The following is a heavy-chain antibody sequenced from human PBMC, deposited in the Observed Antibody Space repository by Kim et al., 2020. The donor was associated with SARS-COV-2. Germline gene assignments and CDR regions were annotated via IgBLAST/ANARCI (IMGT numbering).Heavy chain of an antibody. Sequence: ASVKVSCKASGYTFTSYAMHWVRQAPGQRLEWMGWINAGNGNTKYSQKFQGRVTITRDTSASTAYMELSSLRSEDTAVYYCARVTYYYGSGSYHNWFDPWGQGTLVTVSS. V-gene: IGHV1-3*01. CDR1: GYTFTSYA. D-gene: IGHD3-10*01. CDR3: ARVTYYYGSGSYHNWFDP. J-gene: IGHJ5*02. CDR2: INAGNGNT.